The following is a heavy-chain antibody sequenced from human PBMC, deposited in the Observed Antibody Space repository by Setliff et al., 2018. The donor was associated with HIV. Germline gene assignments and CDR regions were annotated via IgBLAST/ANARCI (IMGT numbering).Heavy chain of an antibody. J-gene: IGHJ6*02. Sequence: GGSLRLSCAASGFTFSSYGMHWVRQAPGKGLEWVAFIRSDESDKHYADSVKGRFTISRDNSKNTLYLQMNSLRAEDTAVYFCARPTNIDTLYYGSQSFYMYYYGLDVWGQGTTVTVSS. CDR1: GFTFSSYG. V-gene: IGHV3-30*02. CDR2: IRSDESDK. CDR3: ARPTNIDTLYYGSQSFYMYYYGLDV. D-gene: IGHD3-10*01.